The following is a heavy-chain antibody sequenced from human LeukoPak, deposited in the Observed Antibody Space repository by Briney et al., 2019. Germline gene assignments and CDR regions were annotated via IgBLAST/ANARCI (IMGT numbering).Heavy chain of an antibody. D-gene: IGHD3-10*01. V-gene: IGHV5-51*01. Sequence: GESLKISCKGSGCSFTSYWIGWVRQMPGKGLEWMGIIYPGDSDTRYSPSFQGQVTISADKSISTAYLQWSSLKASDTAMYYCARSKNYYGSGSTHPFDYWGRGTRVTVSS. J-gene: IGHJ4*02. CDR1: GCSFTSYW. CDR2: IYPGDSDT. CDR3: ARSKNYYGSGSTHPFDY.